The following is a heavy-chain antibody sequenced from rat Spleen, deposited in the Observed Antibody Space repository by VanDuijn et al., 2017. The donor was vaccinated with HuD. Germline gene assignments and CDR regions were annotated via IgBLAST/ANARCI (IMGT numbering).Heavy chain of an antibody. Sequence: EVQLVESDGGLVQPGRSLKLSCAASGFTFSDYYMAWVRQAPTKGLEWVATISYDGSSTYYRDSVKGRFTISRDNAKSTLYLQMDSLRSEDTATYYCARHEVCFDYWGQGVMVTVSS. CDR2: ISYDGSST. CDR1: GFTFSDYY. V-gene: IGHV5-29*01. CDR3: ARHEVCFDY. J-gene: IGHJ2*01.